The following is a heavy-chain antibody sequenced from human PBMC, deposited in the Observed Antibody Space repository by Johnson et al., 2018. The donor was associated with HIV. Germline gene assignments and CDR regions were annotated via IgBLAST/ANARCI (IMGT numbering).Heavy chain of an antibody. Sequence: VQLVESGGGLVQPWGSLRLSCAASGFTVSTNSMSWVRQAPGKGLEWVSVIYSGGSTYYADSVKGRFTISRDNSKKTLYLQMNSLSAEDTAVYYCTGEDGLGESALVFDMWGQGTMVTVSS. V-gene: IGHV3-66*02. D-gene: IGHD3-16*02. CDR2: IYSGGST. CDR1: GFTVSTNS. CDR3: TGEDGLGESALVFDM. J-gene: IGHJ3*02.